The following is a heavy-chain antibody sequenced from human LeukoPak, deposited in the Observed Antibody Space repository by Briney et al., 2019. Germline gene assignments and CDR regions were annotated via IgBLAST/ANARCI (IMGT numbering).Heavy chain of an antibody. Sequence: SETLSLTWAVSGYSISSGYYWGWIRQPPGKGLEWIGSIYHSGSTYYNPSLKSRVTISVDTSKNQFSLKLSSVTAADTAVYYCARQVDVWGKGTTVTVSS. J-gene: IGHJ6*04. CDR1: GYSISSGYY. V-gene: IGHV4-38-2*01. CDR2: IYHSGST. CDR3: ARQVDV.